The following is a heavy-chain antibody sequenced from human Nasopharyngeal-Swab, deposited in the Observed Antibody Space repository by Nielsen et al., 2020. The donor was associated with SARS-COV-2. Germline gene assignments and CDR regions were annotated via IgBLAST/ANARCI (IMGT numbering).Heavy chain of an antibody. Sequence: ASVKVSCKASGYTFTGYYMHWVRQAPGQGLEWMGWINPNSGGTNYAQKFQGWVTMTRDTSISTAYMELSRLRSDDTAVYYCARVPHSSGWDFDYWGQGTLVTVSS. CDR3: ARVPHSSGWDFDY. CDR2: INPNSGGT. J-gene: IGHJ4*02. D-gene: IGHD6-19*01. V-gene: IGHV1-2*04. CDR1: GYTFTGYY.